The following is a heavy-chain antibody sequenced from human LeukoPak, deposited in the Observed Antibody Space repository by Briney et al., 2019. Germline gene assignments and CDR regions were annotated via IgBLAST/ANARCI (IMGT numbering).Heavy chain of an antibody. CDR3: ARAGYFVVVPAAEYYFDY. J-gene: IGHJ4*02. Sequence: PSETLSLTCTVSGGSISSYYWSWIRQPAGKGLEWIGRIYTSGSTNYNPSLKSRVTISVDTSKNQFSLKLSSVTAADTAVYYCARAGYFVVVPAAEYYFDYWGQGTLVTVSS. CDR2: IYTSGST. D-gene: IGHD2-2*01. CDR1: GGSISSYY. V-gene: IGHV4-4*07.